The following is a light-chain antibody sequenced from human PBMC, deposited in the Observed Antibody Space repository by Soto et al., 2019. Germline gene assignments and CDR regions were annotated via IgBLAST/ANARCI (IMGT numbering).Light chain of an antibody. V-gene: IGLV2-14*01. Sequence: QSALTQPASVSGSPGQSITISCTGTSSDVGGYNSVSWYQQHPGKDPKLMIYEVSNRPSGVSNRFSGSKSGNTASLTISGLQAEDEADYYCSSYTTSRTLLYVFGTGTKLTVL. CDR1: SSDVGGYNS. CDR2: EVS. J-gene: IGLJ1*01. CDR3: SSYTTSRTLLYV.